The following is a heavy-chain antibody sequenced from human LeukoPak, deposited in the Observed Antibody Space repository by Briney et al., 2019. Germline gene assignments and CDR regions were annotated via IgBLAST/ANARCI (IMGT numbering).Heavy chain of an antibody. V-gene: IGHV3-30-3*01. CDR2: ISYDGSNK. D-gene: IGHD3-3*01. J-gene: IGHJ4*02. CDR1: GFTFSSYA. Sequence: GRSLRLSCAASGFTFSSYAMHWVRQAPGKGLEWVAVISYDGSNKYYADSVKGRFTISRDNSKNTLYLQMNSLRAEDTAVYYCARDKYPTYYDFWSGYPGGGLNDYWGQGTLVTVSS. CDR3: ARDKYPTYYDFWSGYPGGGLNDY.